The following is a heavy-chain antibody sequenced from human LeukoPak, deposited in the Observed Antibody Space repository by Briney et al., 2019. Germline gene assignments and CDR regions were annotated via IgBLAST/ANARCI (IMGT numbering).Heavy chain of an antibody. V-gene: IGHV4-34*01. CDR3: ARGYDAFDI. J-gene: IGHJ3*02. Sequence: SETLSLTCAVYGGSFSGYYWSWIRQPPGKGLEWIGEINHSGSTNYNPSLKSRVTISVDTSKNQFSLKLSSVTAADTAVYYCARGYDAFDIWDQGTMVTVSS. CDR2: INHSGST. CDR1: GGSFSGYY.